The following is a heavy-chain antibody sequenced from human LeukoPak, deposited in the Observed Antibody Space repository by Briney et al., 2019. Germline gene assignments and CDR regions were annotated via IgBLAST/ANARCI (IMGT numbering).Heavy chain of an antibody. CDR1: GGSISSSNYY. CDR2: IYYSGST. D-gene: IGHD2-15*01. CDR3: ARLWDIVVVEGNWFDP. Sequence: SETLSLTCTVSGGSISSSNYYWGWIRQPPGKGLEWIGSIYYSGSTYYNPSLKSRVTISVDTSKNQFSLKLSSVTAADTAVYYCARLWDIVVVEGNWFDPWGQGTLVTVSS. J-gene: IGHJ5*02. V-gene: IGHV4-39*01.